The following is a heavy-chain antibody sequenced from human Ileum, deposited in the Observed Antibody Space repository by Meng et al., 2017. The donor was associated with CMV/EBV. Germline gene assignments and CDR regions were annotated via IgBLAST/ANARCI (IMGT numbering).Heavy chain of an antibody. CDR1: GYTFPDRF. CDR2: INPKDGDT. V-gene: IGHV1-2*02. J-gene: IGHJ5*02. Sequence: VQLMPSGAEVQKPGAAGKFSCKASGYTFPDRFIHWVRQAPGQGPDGLGWINPKDGDTDYTESFQGRVTLTRDTSITTAYMELHNLKSDDTAIYYCARENWVYDLWGQGTLVTVSS. D-gene: IGHD2/OR15-2a*01. CDR3: ARENWVYDL.